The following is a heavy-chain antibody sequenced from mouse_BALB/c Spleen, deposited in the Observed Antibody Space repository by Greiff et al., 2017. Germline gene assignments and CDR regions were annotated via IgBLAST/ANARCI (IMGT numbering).Heavy chain of an antibody. D-gene: IGHD2-3*01. CDR2: IYPGNSDT. CDR3: TRDLSRYYFDY. J-gene: IGHJ2*01. V-gene: IGHV1-5*01. CDR1: GYSFTSYW. Sequence: EVQLQQSGTVLARPGASVKMSCKASGYSFTSYWMHWVKQRPGQGLEWIGAIYPGNSDTSYNQKFKGKAKLTAVTSASTAYMELSSLTNEDSAVYYCTRDLSRYYFDYWGQGTTLTVSS.